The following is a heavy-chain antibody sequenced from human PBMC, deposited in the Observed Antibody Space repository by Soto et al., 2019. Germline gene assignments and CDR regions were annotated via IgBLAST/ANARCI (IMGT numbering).Heavy chain of an antibody. CDR3: ARGIRGRFLARFDP. Sequence: SETLSLTCAVYGGSFSGYYWSWIRQPPGKGLEWIGEINHSGSTNYNPSLKSRVTISVDTSKNQFSLKLSSVTAADTAVYYCARGIRGRFLARFDPWGQGTLVTVSS. CDR1: GGSFSGYY. V-gene: IGHV4-34*01. CDR2: INHSGST. J-gene: IGHJ5*02. D-gene: IGHD3-3*01.